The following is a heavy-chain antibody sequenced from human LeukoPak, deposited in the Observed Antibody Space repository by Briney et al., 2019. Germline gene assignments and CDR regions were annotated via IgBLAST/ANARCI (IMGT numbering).Heavy chain of an antibody. V-gene: IGHV3-21*01. J-gene: IGHJ4*02. CDR1: GFTFNNYN. CDR3: ARESGSVTSEVDFDY. Sequence: GGSLRLSCAASGFTFNNYNMNWVRQTPGKGLEWVSSITRDSIYTFYADSVRGRFTISRDNAKNLLSLQMNSLRAEDTAVYYCARESGSVTSEVDFDYWGQGTLVTVSS. D-gene: IGHD4-17*01. CDR2: ITRDSIYT.